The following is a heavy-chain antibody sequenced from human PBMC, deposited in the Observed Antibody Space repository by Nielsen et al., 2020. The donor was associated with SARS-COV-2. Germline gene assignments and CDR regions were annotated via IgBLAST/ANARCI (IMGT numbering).Heavy chain of an antibody. CDR2: ISYDGSNK. Sequence: GESLKISCAASGFTFSSYGMHWVRQAPGKGLEWVAVISYDGSNKYYADSVKGRFTISRDNAKNSLYLQMNSLRAEDTAVYYCAREGWWRQGFGYWGQGTLVTVSS. CDR1: GFTFSSYG. CDR3: AREGWWRQGFGY. D-gene: IGHD2-15*01. J-gene: IGHJ4*02. V-gene: IGHV3-30*03.